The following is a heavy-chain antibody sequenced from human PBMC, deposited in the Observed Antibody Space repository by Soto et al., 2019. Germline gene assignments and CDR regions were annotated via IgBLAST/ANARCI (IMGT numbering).Heavy chain of an antibody. CDR2: ISYDGSNK. Sequence: PGGSLRLSCAASGFTFSSYGMHWVRQAPGKGLEWVAVISYDGSNKYYADSVKGRFTISRDNSKNTLYLQMNSRRAEDTAVYYCAKQYDDWSGYSSSWYRYYYGMDVWGQGTTVTVSS. CDR3: AKQYDDWSGYSSSWYRYYYGMDV. CDR1: GFTFSSYG. D-gene: IGHD6-13*01. J-gene: IGHJ6*02. V-gene: IGHV3-30*18.